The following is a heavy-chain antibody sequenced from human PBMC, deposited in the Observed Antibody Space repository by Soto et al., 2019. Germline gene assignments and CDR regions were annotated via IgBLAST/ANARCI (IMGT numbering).Heavy chain of an antibody. J-gene: IGHJ4*02. CDR2: IIPILGIA. V-gene: IGHV1-69*04. D-gene: IGHD6-6*01. Sequence: ASVKVSCKASGGTFSSYTISWVRQAPGQGLEWMGRIIPILGIANYAQKFQGRVTITADKSTSTAYMELSSLRSEDTAVYYCARESYSSSSGLHYWGQGTLVTVSS. CDR1: GGTFSSYT. CDR3: ARESYSSSSGLHY.